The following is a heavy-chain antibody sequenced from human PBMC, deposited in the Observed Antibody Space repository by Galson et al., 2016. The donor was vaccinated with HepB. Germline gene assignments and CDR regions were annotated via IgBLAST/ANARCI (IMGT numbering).Heavy chain of an antibody. D-gene: IGHD1-1*01. J-gene: IGHJ4*02. CDR2: ISSSSIYI. CDR3: SSLVENWNEAGLFDS. CDR1: GFTFSSYS. Sequence: SLRLSCAASGFTFSSYSMNWVRQAPGKGLEWVSFISSSSIYIYYADSVRGRFTISRDNAKNSLYLQMNSLRAEDTAVYYCSSLVENWNEAGLFDSWGQGTLVTVSS. V-gene: IGHV3-21*01.